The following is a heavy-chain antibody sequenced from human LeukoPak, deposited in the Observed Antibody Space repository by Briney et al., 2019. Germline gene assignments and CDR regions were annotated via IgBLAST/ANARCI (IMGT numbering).Heavy chain of an antibody. Sequence: SGTLSLTCAVYGGSFSGYYWSWIRQPPGKGLEWIGETNHSGSTNYNPSLKSRVTISVDTSKNQFSLKLSSVTAEDTAVYYCARGRRRGTRYCNSTSCSPLLDYWGQGTLVTVSS. V-gene: IGHV4-34*01. D-gene: IGHD2-2*01. CDR3: ARGRRRGTRYCNSTSCSPLLDY. CDR2: TNHSGST. J-gene: IGHJ4*02. CDR1: GGSFSGYY.